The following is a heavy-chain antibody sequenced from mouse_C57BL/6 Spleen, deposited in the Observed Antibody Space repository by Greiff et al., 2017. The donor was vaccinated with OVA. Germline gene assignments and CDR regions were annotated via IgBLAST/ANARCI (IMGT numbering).Heavy chain of an antibody. D-gene: IGHD1-1*01. CDR2: IYPGDGDT. V-gene: IGHV1-82*01. CDR3: ARSGLRDYFDY. J-gene: IGHJ2*01. Sequence: VQLVESGPELVKPGASVKISCKASGYAFSSSWMNWVKQRPGKGLEWIGRIYPGDGDTNYNGKFKGKATLTADKSSSTAYMQLSSLTSEDSAVYFCARSGLRDYFDYWGQGTTLTVSS. CDR1: GYAFSSSW.